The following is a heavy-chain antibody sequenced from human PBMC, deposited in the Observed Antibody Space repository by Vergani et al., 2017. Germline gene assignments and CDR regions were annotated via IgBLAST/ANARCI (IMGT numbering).Heavy chain of an antibody. D-gene: IGHD6-19*01. CDR2: LSASDRRT. J-gene: IGHJ3*02. CDR1: GFTFIMHA. CDR3: AKVGRSEVAGTFGAFDI. V-gene: IGHV3-23*01. Sequence: EVQLLESGGDLVQPGGSLRLSCAASGFTFIMHAMSWVRPAPGKGLEWVSTLSASDRRTHYADSVKGRFTISRDNSKNTLFLHMNSLRPEDTAVYYCAKVGRSEVAGTFGAFDIWGQGTMVTVSS.